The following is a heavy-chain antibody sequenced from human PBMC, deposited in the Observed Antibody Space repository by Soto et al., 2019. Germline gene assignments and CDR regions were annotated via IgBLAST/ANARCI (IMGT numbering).Heavy chain of an antibody. CDR1: GGSISSSNW. Sequence: SETLSLTCAVSGGSISSSNWWSWVRQPPGKGLEWIGEIYHSGSTNYNPSLKSRVTISVDKSKNQFSLKLSSVTAADTAVYYCAREEGRYTSPYYYYGMDVWGQGTTVTVS. V-gene: IGHV4-4*02. J-gene: IGHJ6*02. CDR2: IYHSGST. D-gene: IGHD5-18*01. CDR3: AREEGRYTSPYYYYGMDV.